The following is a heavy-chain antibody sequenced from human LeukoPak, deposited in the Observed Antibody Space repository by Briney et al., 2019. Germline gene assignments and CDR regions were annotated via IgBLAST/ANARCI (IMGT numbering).Heavy chain of an antibody. CDR3: AKGSLRFLESNWFDP. V-gene: IGHV3-23*01. Sequence: PGGYLRLSCAASGFTFSSYAMSWVRQAPGKGLEWVSAISGSGGSTYYADSVKGRITISGDNSKNTLYLQMNSLRAEDTAVYYCAKGSLRFLESNWFDPWGQGTLVTVSS. D-gene: IGHD3-3*01. CDR1: GFTFSSYA. J-gene: IGHJ5*02. CDR2: ISGSGGST.